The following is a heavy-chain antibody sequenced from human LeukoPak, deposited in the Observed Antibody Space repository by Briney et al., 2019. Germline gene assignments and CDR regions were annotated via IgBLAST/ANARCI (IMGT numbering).Heavy chain of an antibody. V-gene: IGHV4-34*01. J-gene: IGHJ4*02. D-gene: IGHD1-26*01. CDR1: GVSFSGYY. CDR3: ARQRYVRFSGIGGEPTHV. Sequence: SETLSLTSAVYGVSFSGYYWSWIPQPPGKGLEWIGEINHSGSTNYNPSLKSRVTISVDTSKNQFSLKLSSVTAADTAVYYCARQRYVRFSGIGGEPTHVRGQGPLVRLSS. CDR2: INHSGST.